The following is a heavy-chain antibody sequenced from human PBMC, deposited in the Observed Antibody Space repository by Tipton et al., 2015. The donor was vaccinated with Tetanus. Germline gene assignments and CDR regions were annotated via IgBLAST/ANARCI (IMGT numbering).Heavy chain of an antibody. V-gene: IGHV4-59*01. J-gene: IGHJ6*02. CDR2: VYFSGTT. Sequence: TLSLTCTVSGGPMNNFYWTWIRQPPGKGLEWIGHVYFSGTTSYNPSLKSRVTMSLDTSKNLFSLRLTAMTAADTAVYYCARDWEGGYGMDVWGQGTTVTVSS. CDR1: GGPMNNFY. CDR3: ARDWEGGYGMDV. D-gene: IGHD1-26*01.